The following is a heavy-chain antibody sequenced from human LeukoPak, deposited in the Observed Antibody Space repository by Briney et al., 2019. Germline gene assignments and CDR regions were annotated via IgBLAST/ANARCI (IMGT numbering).Heavy chain of an antibody. D-gene: IGHD1-26*01. Sequence: GGSLRLSCAASGFTFSGYWMTWVRQAPGKGLEWVANIKHDGSEEYYVDSVKGRFTISRDNAKNSLYLQMNSLRAEDTAVYYCARDRVVGAYGFDPWGQGTLVTVSS. CDR1: GFTFSGYW. CDR2: IKHDGSEE. CDR3: ARDRVVGAYGFDP. J-gene: IGHJ5*02. V-gene: IGHV3-7*01.